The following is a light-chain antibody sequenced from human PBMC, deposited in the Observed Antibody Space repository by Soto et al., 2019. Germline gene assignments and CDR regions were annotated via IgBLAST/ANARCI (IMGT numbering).Light chain of an antibody. CDR1: SSDVGGYNY. CDR2: EVS. Sequence: QSVLTQPASVSGSPGQSITISCTGTSSDVGGYNYVSWYQQHPGKAPKLMIYEVSNRPSGASNRFSGSKSGNTASLTISGLQAEDEADYYCSSYTSSSWVFGGGTKVTVL. J-gene: IGLJ3*02. V-gene: IGLV2-14*01. CDR3: SSYTSSSWV.